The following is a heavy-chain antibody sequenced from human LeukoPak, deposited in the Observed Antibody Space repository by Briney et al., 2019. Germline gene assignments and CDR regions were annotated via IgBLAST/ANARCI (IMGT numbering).Heavy chain of an antibody. CDR3: ARGGITGYYYDSSGYPDY. V-gene: IGHV1-8*01. Sequence: ASVKVSCKASGYTFTSYDINWVRQATGQGLEWMGWMNPNSGNTGYAQKFQGRVTMTRNTSISTAYMELSSLRSEDTAVYYCARGGITGYYYDSSGYPDYWGQGTLVTVSP. J-gene: IGHJ4*02. CDR1: GYTFTSYD. D-gene: IGHD3-22*01. CDR2: MNPNSGNT.